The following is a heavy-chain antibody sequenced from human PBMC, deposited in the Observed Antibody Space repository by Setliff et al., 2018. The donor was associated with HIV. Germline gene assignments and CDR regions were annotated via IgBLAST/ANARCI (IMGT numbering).Heavy chain of an antibody. CDR3: ARRPPLTTGREYYFDF. Sequence: PSETLSLTCTVSGGSISSGGYCWSWIRQHPGKGLEWIGYFYTSGSTNYNPSLKSRVTISIDTSKNRFSLKLNAVTAADTAVYYCARRPPLTTGREYYFDFWGQGTLVTVSS. D-gene: IGHD1-1*01. J-gene: IGHJ4*02. CDR1: GGSISSGGYC. V-gene: IGHV4-61*08. CDR2: FYTSGST.